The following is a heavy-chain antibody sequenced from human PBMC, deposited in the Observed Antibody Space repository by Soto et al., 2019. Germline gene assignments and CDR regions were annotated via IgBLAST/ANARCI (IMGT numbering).Heavy chain of an antibody. CDR2: IPQDGVDG. V-gene: IGHV3-7*03. Sequence: GGSLRLSCEVSGFTFIIYSMSWVRQSPGKGLEWVAKIPQDGVDGHYADSVKGRFTISRDNGKNSLYLQLNNLRAEDTAVYYCAKDLILSITVFGLTIGPRVGVDVWGQGTTVTVSS. CDR1: GFTFIIYS. CDR3: AKDLILSITVFGLTIGPRVGVDV. D-gene: IGHD3-3*01. J-gene: IGHJ6*02.